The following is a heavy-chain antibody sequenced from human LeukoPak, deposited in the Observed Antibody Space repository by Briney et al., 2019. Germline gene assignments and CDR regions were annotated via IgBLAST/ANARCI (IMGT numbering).Heavy chain of an antibody. D-gene: IGHD1-26*01. CDR2: ISKDGSDK. Sequence: GGSLRLSCAASGFTFSDYAMHWVRQAPGKGLEWVAVISKDGSDKYYPGSVKGRFTISRDNSKNTLYLQMNSLRAEDTAVYYCARERGAYWGQGTLVTVSS. V-gene: IGHV3-30*14. CDR1: GFTFSDYA. CDR3: ARERGAY. J-gene: IGHJ4*02.